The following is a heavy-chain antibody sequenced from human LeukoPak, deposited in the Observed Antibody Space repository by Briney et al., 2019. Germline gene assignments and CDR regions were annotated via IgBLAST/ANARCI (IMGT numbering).Heavy chain of an antibody. CDR3: ARDKSRASYYMDV. Sequence: PGGSLRLSSAASGFTFSSYAMHWVRQAPGKGLEWVAVISYDGSNKYYADSVKGRFTISRDNSKNTLFLQMNSLRAEDTAVYYCARDKSRASYYMDVWGKGTTVTVSS. CDR2: ISYDGSNK. J-gene: IGHJ6*03. CDR1: GFTFSSYA. V-gene: IGHV3-30*04.